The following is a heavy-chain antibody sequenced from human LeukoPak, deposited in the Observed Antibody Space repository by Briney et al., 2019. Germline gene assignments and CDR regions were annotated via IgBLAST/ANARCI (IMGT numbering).Heavy chain of an antibody. CDR3: AREVSGYCTNGVCLNWFDP. Sequence: ASVKVSCKASGGTFSSYAISWVRQAPGQGLEWMGGIIPIFGTANYAQEFQGRVTITTDESTSTAYMELSSLRSEDTAVYYCAREVSGYCTNGVCLNWFDPWGQGTLVTVSS. J-gene: IGHJ5*02. CDR1: GGTFSSYA. D-gene: IGHD2-8*01. CDR2: IIPIFGTA. V-gene: IGHV1-69*05.